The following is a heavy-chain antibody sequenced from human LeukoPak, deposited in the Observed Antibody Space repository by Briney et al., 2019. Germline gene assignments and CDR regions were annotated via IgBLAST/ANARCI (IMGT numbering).Heavy chain of an antibody. CDR3: ATLGANGDYERD. J-gene: IGHJ4*02. D-gene: IGHD4-17*01. V-gene: IGHV1-18*01. CDR2: ISAYNGNT. Sequence: ASVKVSCKASGYTFTSDGISWVRQAPGEGLEWMGWISAYNGNTNYAQKLQGRVTMTTDTSTSTAYMELRSLRSDDTAVYYCATLGANGDYERDWGQGTLVTVSS. CDR1: GYTFTSDG.